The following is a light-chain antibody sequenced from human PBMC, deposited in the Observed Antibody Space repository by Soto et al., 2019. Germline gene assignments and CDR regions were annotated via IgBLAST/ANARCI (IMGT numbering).Light chain of an antibody. J-gene: IGKJ1*01. CDR3: QQDNSYSKT. CDR1: QSIGMW. CDR2: DAY. V-gene: IGKV1-5*01. Sequence: DTQMTQPPSTLFVSVEDRAPITCRASQSIGMWLPWFQQKRGTAPKVLIHDAYSLESGVPSRFSGRGSGTEFTLIISSLQPEDSATYYCQQDNSYSKTFGQGTKV.